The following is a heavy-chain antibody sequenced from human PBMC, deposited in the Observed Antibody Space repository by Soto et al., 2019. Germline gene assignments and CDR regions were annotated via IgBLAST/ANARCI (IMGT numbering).Heavy chain of an antibody. CDR3: ARLAYYDSRSYFDY. CDR2: INHSGST. CDR1: GGSFSGYY. Sequence: SQTLSLPCAVYGGSFSGYYWSWIRQPPGKGLEWIGEINHSGSTNYNPSLKSRVTISVDTSKNQFSLKLSSVTAADTAVYYCARLAYYDSRSYFDYWGQGTLVTVSS. D-gene: IGHD3-22*01. V-gene: IGHV4-34*01. J-gene: IGHJ4*02.